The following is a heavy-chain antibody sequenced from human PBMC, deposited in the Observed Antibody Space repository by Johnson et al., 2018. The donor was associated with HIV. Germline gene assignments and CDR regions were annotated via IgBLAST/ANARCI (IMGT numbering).Heavy chain of an antibody. CDR3: AKDLPRDTAMVDDAFDI. CDR1: GFTFSSYA. Sequence: VQLVESGGGLVQPGGSLRLSCAASGFTFSSYAMSWVRQAPGKGLEWVSAISGGGGITYYADSVKGRFTISRDSSKNTLYLQMNSLRAEDTAVYYCAKDLPRDTAMVDDAFDIWGQGTMVTVSS. V-gene: IGHV3-23*04. D-gene: IGHD5-18*01. J-gene: IGHJ3*02. CDR2: ISGGGGIT.